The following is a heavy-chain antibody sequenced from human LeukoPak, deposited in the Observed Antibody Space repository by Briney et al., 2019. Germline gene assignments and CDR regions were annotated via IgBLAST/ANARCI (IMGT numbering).Heavy chain of an antibody. CDR1: GFTFSSYA. J-gene: IGHJ6*02. CDR2: ISGNGGST. D-gene: IGHD3-10*01. Sequence: GGSLRLSCAASGFTFSSYAMNWVRQAPGKGLEWVSGISGNGGSTYYADSVKGRFTISRDNSKDTLYPQMNSLRAEDTAVYYCAKRSRRLTIVRGVPREDVWGQGTTVTVSS. V-gene: IGHV3-23*01. CDR3: AKRSRRLTIVRGVPREDV.